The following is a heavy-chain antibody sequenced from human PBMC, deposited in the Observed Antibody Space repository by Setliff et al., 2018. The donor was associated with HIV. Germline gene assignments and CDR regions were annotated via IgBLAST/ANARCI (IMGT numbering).Heavy chain of an antibody. V-gene: IGHV4-38-2*01. Sequence: KPSETLSLTCAVSGYSISSGYYWGWIRQPPGKGLEWIGSIYHSGSTYYNPSLKSRVTIPVDTSKNQFSLNLSSVTAADTAVYYCARQFTVQWLVSTYGMDVWGQGTTVTVSS. CDR3: ARQFTVQWLVSTYGMDV. D-gene: IGHD6-19*01. CDR2: IYHSGST. CDR1: GYSISSGYY. J-gene: IGHJ6*02.